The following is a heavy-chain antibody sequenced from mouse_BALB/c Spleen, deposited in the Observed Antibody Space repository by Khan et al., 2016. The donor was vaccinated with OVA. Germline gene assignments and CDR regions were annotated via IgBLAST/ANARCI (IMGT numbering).Heavy chain of an antibody. CDR2: IYPGTDNA. CDR1: GYIFTSYW. CDR3: AREEALYYFDD. J-gene: IGHJ2*01. V-gene: IGHV1-76*01. Sequence: QVQLKQSGAELVRPGASVKLSCKTSGYIFTSYWIHWVKQRSGQGLEWFARIYPGTDNAYYNENLKDKATLTADKSSSTAYMQLSSLKSENSAVYVCAREEALYYFDDWGQGTNVTVSS.